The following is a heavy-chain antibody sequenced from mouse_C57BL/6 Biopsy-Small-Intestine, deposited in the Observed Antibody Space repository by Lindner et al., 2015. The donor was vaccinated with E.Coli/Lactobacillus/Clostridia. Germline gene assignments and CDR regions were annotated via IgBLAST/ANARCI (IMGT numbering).Heavy chain of an antibody. CDR2: INCNGGNT. V-gene: IGHV1-64*01. Sequence: SVKVSCKASGYTSTDYHLHWVRQAPGQGLEWMGIINCNGGNTNYARKFQGRFIMTADASTSTVYMDLNSLKSEDTAVYYCARVGLAVRPGYAYWGQGTLLTVSS. D-gene: IGHD6-1*01. CDR1: GYTSTDYH. CDR3: ARVGLAVRPGYAY. J-gene: IGHJ2*01.